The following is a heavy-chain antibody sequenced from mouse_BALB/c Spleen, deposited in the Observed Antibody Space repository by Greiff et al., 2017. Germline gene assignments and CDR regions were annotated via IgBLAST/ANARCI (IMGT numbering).Heavy chain of an antibody. CDR1: GYTFTSYY. V-gene: IGHV1S56*01. D-gene: IGHD1-1*01. CDR3: ARDHYGSSYFDY. Sequence: QVQLQQSGPELVKPGASVRISCKASGYTFTSYYIHWVKQRPGQGLEWIGWIYHGNVNTKYNEKFKGKATLTADKSSSTAYMQLSSLTSEDSAVYFCARDHYGSSYFDYWGQGTTLTVSS. J-gene: IGHJ2*01. CDR2: IYHGNVNT.